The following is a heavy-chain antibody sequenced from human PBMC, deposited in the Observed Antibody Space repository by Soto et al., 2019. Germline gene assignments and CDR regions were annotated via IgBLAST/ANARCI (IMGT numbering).Heavy chain of an antibody. J-gene: IGHJ5*02. CDR3: ALGYCTDTSCRNWFDP. D-gene: IGHD2-8*02. V-gene: IGHV1-18*01. CDR1: GDTLTNYG. Sequence: XSVKVSCKASGDTLTNYGISWVRQAPGQGLEWMGWISAYNANTNYAQKLQGRVTMTTDTSTNTAYMELTSLTSDDTAVYYCALGYCTDTSCRNWFDPWGQGTLVTVS. CDR2: ISAYNANT.